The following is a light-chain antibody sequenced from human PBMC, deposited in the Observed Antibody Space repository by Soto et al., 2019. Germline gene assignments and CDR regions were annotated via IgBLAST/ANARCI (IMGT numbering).Light chain of an antibody. CDR3: QQSYSAPWT. CDR1: RSVTTY. J-gene: IGKJ1*01. V-gene: IGKV1-39*01. Sequence: DIQMTQSPSSLSASVGDGVTITCRATRSVTTYLNWYQQKHGNAPKXLIYSTSTLQSGVSSRFSGSGSGTDGTITISSLQPEDSETYFGQQSYSAPWTFGQGTKVDIK. CDR2: STS.